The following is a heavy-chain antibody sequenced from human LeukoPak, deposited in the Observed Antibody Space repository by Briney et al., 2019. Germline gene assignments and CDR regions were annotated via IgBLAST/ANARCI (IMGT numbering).Heavy chain of an antibody. CDR1: GVSISSCDYS. CDR2: IYHTGTT. CDR3: AGDFGSGSYRFDY. D-gene: IGHD3-10*01. V-gene: IGHV4-30-2*01. Sequence: SETLSLTCAVSGVSISSCDYSWSWRRQPPGKGLEWIGYIYHTGTTYYNPSLKGRVTISLDRSKSQFSLKLTSVTAADTAVYYCAGDFGSGSYRFDYWGQGTLVTVSS. J-gene: IGHJ4*02.